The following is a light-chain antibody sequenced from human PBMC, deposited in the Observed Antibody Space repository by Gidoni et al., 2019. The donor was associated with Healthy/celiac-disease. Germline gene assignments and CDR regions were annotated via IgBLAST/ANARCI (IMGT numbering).Light chain of an antibody. J-gene: IGKJ4*01. Sequence: EIVSTQSPATLSLSPGERPTLSCRASQSVSSYLAWYHQKPGQAPMLRIYDASNRATVIPARFSGSGSGTDFTLTISSLEPEDFAVYYCQQRSNWPLTFGGGTKVEIK. CDR2: DAS. V-gene: IGKV3-11*01. CDR1: QSVSSY. CDR3: QQRSNWPLT.